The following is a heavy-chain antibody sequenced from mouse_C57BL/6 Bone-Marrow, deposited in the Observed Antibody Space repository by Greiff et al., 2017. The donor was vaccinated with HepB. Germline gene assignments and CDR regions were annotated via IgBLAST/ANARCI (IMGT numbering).Heavy chain of an antibody. Sequence: EVKVVESGGGLVKPGGSLKLSCAASGFTFSDYGMHWVRQAPEKGLEWVAYISSGSSTIYYADTVKGRFTISRDNAKNTLFLQMTSLRSEDTAMYYCAKGDYSNYSYFFDYWGQGTTLTVSS. D-gene: IGHD2-5*01. CDR1: GFTFSDYG. J-gene: IGHJ2*01. CDR2: ISSGSSTI. CDR3: AKGDYSNYSYFFDY. V-gene: IGHV5-17*01.